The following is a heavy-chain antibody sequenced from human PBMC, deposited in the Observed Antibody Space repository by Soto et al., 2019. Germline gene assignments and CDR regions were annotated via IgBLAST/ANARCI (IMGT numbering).Heavy chain of an antibody. CDR1: GGSISSGTYY. D-gene: IGHD2-15*01. CDR2: ISYSGTT. CDR3: ARGGCSGGSCHNWFDP. Sequence: QVQLQESGPSLLKPSQTLSLTCTVSGGSISSGTYYWGWIRQHPGKGLEWIGYISYSGTTYYNPSLRSRVSISVDTSENQFSLKVTSVTAADTAVYFCARGGCSGGSCHNWFDPWGQGTLVTVSS. J-gene: IGHJ5*02. V-gene: IGHV4-31*03.